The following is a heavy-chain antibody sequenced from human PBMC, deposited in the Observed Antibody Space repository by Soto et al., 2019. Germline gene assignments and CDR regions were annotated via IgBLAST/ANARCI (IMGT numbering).Heavy chain of an antibody. CDR3: AQSLVYCSSTSCYFPGWFDP. J-gene: IGHJ5*02. CDR2: IIASNGTA. V-gene: IGHV1-69*05. D-gene: IGHD2-2*01. Sequence: SVKVSCKASGGTFSSYAISWVRQAPGQGLEWMGWIIASNGTANYAQKFQGRVTITRDTSTSTAYMELSSLRSEDTAVYYCAQSLVYCSSTSCYFPGWFDPWGQGTLVTVSS. CDR1: GGTFSSYA.